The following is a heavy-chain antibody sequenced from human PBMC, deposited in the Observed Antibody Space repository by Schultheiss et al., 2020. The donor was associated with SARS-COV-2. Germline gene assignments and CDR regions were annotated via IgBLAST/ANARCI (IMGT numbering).Heavy chain of an antibody. V-gene: IGHV3-15*01. CDR1: GFTFSNAW. D-gene: IGHD3-22*01. J-gene: IGHJ4*02. CDR3: TTVEFTMMGQDDY. Sequence: GESLKISCAASGFTFSNAWMSWVRQAPGKGLEWVGRIKSKTDGGTTDYAAPVKGRFTISRDDSKNTLYLQMNSLKTEDTAVYYCTTVEFTMMGQDDYWGQGTLVTVSS. CDR2: IKSKTDGGTT.